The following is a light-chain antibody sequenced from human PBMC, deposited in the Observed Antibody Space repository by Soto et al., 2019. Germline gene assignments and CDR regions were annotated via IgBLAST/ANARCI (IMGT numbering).Light chain of an antibody. CDR2: GAS. V-gene: IGKV3-20*01. CDR3: QHYGSSPWT. CDR1: QSVSSD. J-gene: IGKJ1*01. Sequence: EILMRQSPATLSVSPGERATLSCRASQSVSSDLAWYQQRPCQAPRLLIYGASTRATGIPDRFSGSGSGPDFTLTISRLEPEDFAVYFCQHYGSSPWTFGQGTKVDIK.